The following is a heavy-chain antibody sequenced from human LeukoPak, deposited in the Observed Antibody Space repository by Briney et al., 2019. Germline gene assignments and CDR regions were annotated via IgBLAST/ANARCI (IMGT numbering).Heavy chain of an antibody. D-gene: IGHD3-22*01. CDR3: ARHSSGNLQPFDS. CDR2: ISGGGTNT. V-gene: IGHV3-23*01. J-gene: IGHJ4*02. CDR1: GFTFSNYA. Sequence: GGSLRLSCAASGFTFSNYAMSWVRQAPGKGLEWVSGISGGGTNTHYADSAKGRFTISRDNSKNTLHLQMNSLGGEDTGVYHCARHSSGNLQPFDSWGQGTLVSVSS.